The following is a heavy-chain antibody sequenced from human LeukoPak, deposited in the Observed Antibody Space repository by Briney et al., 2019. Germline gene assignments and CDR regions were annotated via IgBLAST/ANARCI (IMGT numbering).Heavy chain of an antibody. Sequence: PGGSLRLSCAASGFTFSSYAMHWVRQAPGKGLEWVAVISYDGSNEYYADSVKGRFTISRDNAQNSMYLQMNSLRVEDTAVYYCTSWGDTTAEYFQRWGQGTLVTVSS. CDR3: TSWGDTTAEYFQR. CDR1: GFTFSSYA. V-gene: IGHV3-30-3*01. CDR2: ISYDGSNE. J-gene: IGHJ1*01. D-gene: IGHD2-21*02.